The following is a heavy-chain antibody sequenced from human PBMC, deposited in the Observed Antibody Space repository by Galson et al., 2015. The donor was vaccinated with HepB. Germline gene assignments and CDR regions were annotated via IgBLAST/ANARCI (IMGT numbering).Heavy chain of an antibody. CDR3: AKDCIGTKADVFDY. J-gene: IGHJ4*02. D-gene: IGHD1-26*01. Sequence: SLRLSCAASAFTFSSYAMAWVRQAPGKGLEWVSSINDRGGSTIYADSVKGRFTISRDDSENTLYLQMNSLRVEDTAIYYCAKDCIGTKADVFDYWGQGTLVTVSS. CDR2: INDRGGST. V-gene: IGHV3-23*01. CDR1: AFTFSSYA.